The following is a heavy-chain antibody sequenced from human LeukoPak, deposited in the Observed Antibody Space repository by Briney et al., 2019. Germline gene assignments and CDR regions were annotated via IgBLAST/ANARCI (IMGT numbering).Heavy chain of an antibody. CDR3: TRGVMTIDY. J-gene: IGHJ4*02. Sequence: PGGSLRLSCAASGFTFNNYGMQWARQAPGKGQEWVAAIWYDGSNKYYADSVKGRFTISRDNFKNTLYLQMNSLRTEDTAVYYCTRGVMTIDYWGQGTLVTVSS. CDR2: IWYDGSNK. D-gene: IGHD4-11*01. V-gene: IGHV3-33*01. CDR1: GFTFNNYG.